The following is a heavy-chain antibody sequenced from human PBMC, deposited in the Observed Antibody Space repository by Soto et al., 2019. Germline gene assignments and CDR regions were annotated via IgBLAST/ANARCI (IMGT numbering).Heavy chain of an antibody. CDR1: GFTFSSYA. D-gene: IGHD2-2*01. Sequence: SGGSLRLSCAASGFTFSSYAMSWVRQAPGKGLEWVSAISGSGGSTYYADSVKGRFTISRDNSKNTLYLQMNSLRAEDTAVYYCAEDRHCSSTSCYRFDPWGQGTLVTVSS. CDR2: ISGSGGST. J-gene: IGHJ5*02. CDR3: AEDRHCSSTSCYRFDP. V-gene: IGHV3-23*01.